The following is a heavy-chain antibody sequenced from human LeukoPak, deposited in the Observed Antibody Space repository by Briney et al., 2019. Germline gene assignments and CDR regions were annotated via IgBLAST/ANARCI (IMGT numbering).Heavy chain of an antibody. J-gene: IGHJ4*02. V-gene: IGHV4-59*01. CDR2: IYYSGDT. D-gene: IGHD6-19*01. CDR3: AKIQAVVGTAAFDY. Sequence: SETLSLTCTVSCGSISSYYWSWIRQPPGKGLEWIGNIYYSGDTNYKSSLKSRVTISVDMSTNQFSLKLRSVTAADTAVYYCAKIQAVVGTAAFDYWGQGTLVTVSS. CDR1: CGSISSYY.